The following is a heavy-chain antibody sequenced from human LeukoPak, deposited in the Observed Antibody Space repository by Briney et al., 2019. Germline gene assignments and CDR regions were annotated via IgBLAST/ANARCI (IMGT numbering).Heavy chain of an antibody. CDR3: ARRHCGGGRCYLVY. J-gene: IGHJ4*02. CDR1: GFTVSNSA. V-gene: IGHV3-23*01. D-gene: IGHD2-15*01. Sequence: PGGSLRLSCAASGFTVSNSAMSWGRQAPGKGLEWVSDISGSSDDTYYGDSVKGRFTFSRDSSKNTVYLQMNNLRAEDTAVYYCARRHCGGGRCYLVYWGQGTLVTVSS. CDR2: ISGSSDDT.